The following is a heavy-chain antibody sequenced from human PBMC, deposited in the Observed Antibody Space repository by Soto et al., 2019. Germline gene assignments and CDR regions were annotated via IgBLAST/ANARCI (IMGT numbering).Heavy chain of an antibody. Sequence: EVQLLGSGGGLVQPGGSLRISCAASGFTFSDYAMKWIRQAPGKGLEWVSCISGSGENTNYADSVRGRFTISRDNSKNALYLHMNNVRAEDPAVYYCAKGPYISGGYWFDPWGQGTLVIVSS. CDR3: AKGPYISGGYWFDP. CDR2: ISGSGENT. D-gene: IGHD6-19*01. J-gene: IGHJ5*02. CDR1: GFTFSDYA. V-gene: IGHV3-23*01.